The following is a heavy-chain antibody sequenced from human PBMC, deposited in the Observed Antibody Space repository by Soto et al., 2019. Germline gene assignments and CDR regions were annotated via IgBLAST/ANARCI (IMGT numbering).Heavy chain of an antibody. CDR3: TRQRSSTSFRSFDY. CDR1: GFTFGDYA. J-gene: IGHJ4*02. CDR2: IRSKAYGGTT. V-gene: IGHV3-49*03. Sequence: GGSLRLSCTASGFTFGDYAMSWFRQAPGKGLEWVGFIRSKAYGGTTEYAASVKGRFTISRDDSKSIAYLQMNSLKTEDTAVYYCTRQRSSTSFRSFDYWGQGTLVTVSS. D-gene: IGHD2-2*01.